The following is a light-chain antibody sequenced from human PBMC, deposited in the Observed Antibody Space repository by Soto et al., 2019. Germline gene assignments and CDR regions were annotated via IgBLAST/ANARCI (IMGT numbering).Light chain of an antibody. CDR3: QPFNSSPIT. V-gene: IGKV3-15*01. CDR1: QSVSTK. CDR2: GAS. J-gene: IGKJ5*01. Sequence: ASQSVSTKLAWYQQKPGQAPRLLINGASTRATGVPARFSGWGSVTEFTPVTSILQSEDFAVYFCQPFNSSPITFGQGTRLEIK.